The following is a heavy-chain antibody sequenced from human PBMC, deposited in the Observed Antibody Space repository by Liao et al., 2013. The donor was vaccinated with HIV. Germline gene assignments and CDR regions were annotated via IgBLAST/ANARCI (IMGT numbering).Heavy chain of an antibody. J-gene: IGHJ4*02. Sequence: QVQLQESGPGLLKPSETLSLTCIVSGDSLKTYYWSWIRQPADGGLEWIGRVSVTGGAEYNPSLKRRVTISIHPSQNQISLSLRSVTAADTAVYFCARAYTGYYFHWGQGLLVTVSS. CDR2: VSVTGGA. CDR1: GDSLKTYY. D-gene: IGHD3-22*01. V-gene: IGHV4-4*07. CDR3: ARAYTGYYFH.